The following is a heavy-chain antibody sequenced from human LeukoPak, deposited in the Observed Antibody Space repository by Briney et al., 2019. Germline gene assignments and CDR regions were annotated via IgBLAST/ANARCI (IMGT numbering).Heavy chain of an antibody. D-gene: IGHD3-10*01. J-gene: IGHJ4*02. V-gene: IGHV1-58*01. Sequence: SVKVSCKASGFTFISSAVQWVRQARGQRLEWIGWIVVGSGNTDYAQKFQGRVTITRNTSISTAYMELSSLRSEDTAVYYCARGLYYGSGSFDYWGQGTLVTVSS. CDR2: IVVGSGNT. CDR3: ARGLYYGSGSFDY. CDR1: GFTFISSA.